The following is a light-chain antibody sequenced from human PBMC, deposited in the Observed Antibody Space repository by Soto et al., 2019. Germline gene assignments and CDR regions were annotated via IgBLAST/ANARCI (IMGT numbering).Light chain of an antibody. J-gene: IGLJ3*02. Sequence: QSALTXPPSASGSPGQSVTISCTGTSSDVGDYNYVSWYQQHPGKAPKLIIYEVNKRPSGVPDRFSGSKSGNTASLTVSGIQAEDEAYYYCSSYAGSNTFLFGGGTK. CDR1: SSDVGDYNY. CDR3: SSYAGSNTFL. V-gene: IGLV2-8*01. CDR2: EVN.